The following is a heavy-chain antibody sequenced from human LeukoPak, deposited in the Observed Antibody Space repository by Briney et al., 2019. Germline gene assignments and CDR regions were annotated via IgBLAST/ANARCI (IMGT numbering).Heavy chain of an antibody. CDR2: YSGVT. V-gene: IGHV4-39*01. CDR1: GGSITTSGYY. D-gene: IGHD3-10*01. CDR3: AHYVAGTMRDY. J-gene: IGHJ4*02. Sequence: SETLSLTCTVSGGSITTSGYYWGWVRQPPGEALEWIGSYSGVTDSNPSLESRVTISIDTSNNQLYLTLTSVTAADTAIYYCAHYVAGTMRDYWGQGTVVTVSS.